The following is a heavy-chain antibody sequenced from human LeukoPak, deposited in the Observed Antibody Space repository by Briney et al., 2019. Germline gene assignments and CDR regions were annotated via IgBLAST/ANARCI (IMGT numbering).Heavy chain of an antibody. CDR3: ARSPIGYFDY. V-gene: IGHV4-34*01. J-gene: IGHJ4*02. CDR2: INHSGST. CDR1: GGSFSGYY. D-gene: IGHD5-24*01. Sequence: SETLSLTCAVYGGSFSGYYWSWTRQPPGKGLEWIGEINHSGSTNYNPSLKSRVTISVDTSKNQFSLKLSSVTAADTAVYYCARSPIGYFDYWGQGTLVTVSS.